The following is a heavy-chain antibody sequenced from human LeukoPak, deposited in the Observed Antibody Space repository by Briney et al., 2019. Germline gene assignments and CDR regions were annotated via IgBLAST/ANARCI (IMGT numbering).Heavy chain of an antibody. Sequence: RASVKVPCKVSGYTLTELSMHWVRQAPGKGLEWMGGFDPEDGETIYAQKFQGRVTMTEDTSTDTAYMELSSLRSEDTAVYYCATLETYVFDYWGQGTLVTVSS. CDR2: FDPEDGET. V-gene: IGHV1-24*01. D-gene: IGHD3-16*01. J-gene: IGHJ4*02. CDR1: GYTLTELS. CDR3: ATLETYVFDY.